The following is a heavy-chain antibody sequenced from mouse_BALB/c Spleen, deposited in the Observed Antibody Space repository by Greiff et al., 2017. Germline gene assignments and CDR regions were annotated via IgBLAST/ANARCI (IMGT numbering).Heavy chain of an antibody. J-gene: IGHJ2*01. V-gene: IGHV1-14*01. CDR1: GYTFTSYV. CDR3: ARFKDYFDY. Sequence: EVKLVESGPELVKPGASVKMSCKASGYTFTSYVMHWVKQKPGQGLEWIGYINPYNDGTKYNEKFKDKATLTSDKSSSTAYMYLSSLTSEDSAVYYCARFKDYFDYWGQGTTLTVSS. CDR2: INPYNDGT.